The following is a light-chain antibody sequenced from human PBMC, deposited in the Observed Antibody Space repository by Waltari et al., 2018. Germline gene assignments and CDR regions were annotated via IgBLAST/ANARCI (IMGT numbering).Light chain of an antibody. Sequence: QSALTQPASVSGSPGQSITISCTGTSSDVGGYNSVSLSQDHPGQAPKVRIYDVSNRPSVVSDRFSGSKSGNTASLTISGLQAEDEADYYCSSQSSNDVVLFGGGTKLTVL. J-gene: IGLJ2*01. V-gene: IGLV2-14*03. CDR2: DVS. CDR3: SSQSSNDVVL. CDR1: SSDVGGYNS.